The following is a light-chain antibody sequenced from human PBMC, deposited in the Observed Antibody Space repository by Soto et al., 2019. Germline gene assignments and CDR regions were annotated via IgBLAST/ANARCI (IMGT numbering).Light chain of an antibody. V-gene: IGKV3-20*01. CDR3: QQYGGSPPFT. CDR1: QSVSSSY. Sequence: EIVLTQSPGTLSLSPGERATLSCRASQSVSSSYFAWYQQQPGQAPRLLVDGASSRATGIPDRFSGSRSGTDFPLTISRLEPEDFAVYYCQQYGGSPPFTFGPRTKVDIK. J-gene: IGKJ3*01. CDR2: GAS.